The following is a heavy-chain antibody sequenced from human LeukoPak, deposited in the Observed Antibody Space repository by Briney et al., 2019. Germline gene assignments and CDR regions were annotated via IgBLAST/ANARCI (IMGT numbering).Heavy chain of an antibody. CDR2: IYSDNT. CDR1: GFTFSSYS. CDR3: ARRAGAYSHPYDY. Sequence: QAGGSLRLSCAASGFTFSSYSMNWVRQAPGKGLEWVSFIYSDNTHYSDSMKGRFTISRDNSKNTLYLQMNSLRAEDTAVYYCARRAGAYSHPYDYWGQGTLVTVSS. V-gene: IGHV3-53*01. D-gene: IGHD4/OR15-4a*01. J-gene: IGHJ4*02.